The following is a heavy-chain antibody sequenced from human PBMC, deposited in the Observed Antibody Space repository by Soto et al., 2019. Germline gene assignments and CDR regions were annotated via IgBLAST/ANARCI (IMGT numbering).Heavy chain of an antibody. Sequence: ASVKVSCKVSGYTLTELSMHWVRQAPGKGLEWMGGFDPEDGETIYAQKFQGRVTMTEDTSTDTAYMELRSLRSDDTAVYYCARDVDIVATIPNLDYWGQGTLVTVSS. D-gene: IGHD5-12*01. V-gene: IGHV1-24*01. CDR1: GYTLTELS. CDR2: FDPEDGET. CDR3: ARDVDIVATIPNLDY. J-gene: IGHJ4*02.